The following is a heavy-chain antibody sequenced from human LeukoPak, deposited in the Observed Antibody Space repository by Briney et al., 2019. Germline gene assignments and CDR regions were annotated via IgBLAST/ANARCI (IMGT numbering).Heavy chain of an antibody. V-gene: IGHV4-34*01. CDR1: GGSFSGYY. CDR2: INHSGST. J-gene: IGHJ6*03. D-gene: IGHD2-2*01. CDR3: ARSVYCSSTSCHWGYYYYYMDV. Sequence: SETLSLTCAVYGGSFSGYYWSWIRQPPGKGLEWIGEINHSGSTNYNPSLKSRVTISVDTSKNQFSLKLSSVTAADTAVYYCARSVYCSSTSCHWGYYYYYMDVWGKGTTVTVSS.